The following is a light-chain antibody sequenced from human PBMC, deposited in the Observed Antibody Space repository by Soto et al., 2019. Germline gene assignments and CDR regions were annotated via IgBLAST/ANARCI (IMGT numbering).Light chain of an antibody. J-gene: IGKJ4*01. CDR1: QNVGTN. CDR3: QQYNNWGLA. V-gene: IGKV3D-15*01. CDR2: GAS. Sequence: EIVMTQSPATLSVSPGEGVTLSCRASQNVGTNLAWYQQRPGRAPRLLIYGASTRATGVPASFSGSGSGTEFTLTIKSLQSEDFAVYFCQQYNNWGLAFGGGTKVEI.